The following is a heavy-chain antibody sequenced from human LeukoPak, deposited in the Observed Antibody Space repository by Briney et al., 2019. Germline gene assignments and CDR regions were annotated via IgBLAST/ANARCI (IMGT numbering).Heavy chain of an antibody. J-gene: IGHJ5*02. CDR3: VRRAGDWAVNWVDP. CDR1: GGSITSSTYY. V-gene: IGHV4-39*02. Sequence: SETLSLTCTVSGGSITSSTYYWGWFRQPPGKGLEWIGSFYYDGRTYYSPSLKSRVTISGDTSKNHFSLKLSSVTAADTAVYYCVRRAGDWAVNWVDPWGQGTLVTVSS. D-gene: IGHD2-21*02. CDR2: FYYDGRT.